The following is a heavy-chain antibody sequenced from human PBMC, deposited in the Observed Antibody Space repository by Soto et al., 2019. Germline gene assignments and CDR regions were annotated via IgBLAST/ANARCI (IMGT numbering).Heavy chain of an antibody. CDR1: GYSFSTHW. Sequence: GESLKISCKGSGYSFSTHWAGWVRQMPGKGLEWMGIIYPGDSDARYSPSFKGQVTISVDESTTTAFLQWSSLKASDTAMYFCARSQFDYVWGTSGYFDSWGQRTLVTVS. D-gene: IGHD3-16*01. V-gene: IGHV5-51*01. J-gene: IGHJ4*02. CDR3: ARSQFDYVWGTSGYFDS. CDR2: IYPGDSDA.